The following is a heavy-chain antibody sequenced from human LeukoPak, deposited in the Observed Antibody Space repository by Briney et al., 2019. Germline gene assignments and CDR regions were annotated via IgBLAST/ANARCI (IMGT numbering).Heavy chain of an antibody. CDR3: ASAKEGSMFSSTTPFDY. D-gene: IGHD6-13*01. Sequence: ASVKVSCKASGYTFTGYYMHWVRQAPGQGLEWRGWINPNSGGTNYAPKFQGRVTMTRDTSISTAYMELSRLRSDDTAVYYCASAKEGSMFSSTTPFDYWGQGTLVTVSS. CDR1: GYTFTGYY. J-gene: IGHJ4*02. CDR2: INPNSGGT. V-gene: IGHV1-2*02.